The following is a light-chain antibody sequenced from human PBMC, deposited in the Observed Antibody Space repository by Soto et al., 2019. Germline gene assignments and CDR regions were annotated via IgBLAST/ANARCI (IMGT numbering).Light chain of an antibody. CDR1: QSLVHSNGDTY. J-gene: IGKJ2*01. CDR3: MQATQWGT. CDR2: KIS. Sequence: DIVMTQTPLSSPVTLGQPASISCRSSQSLVHSNGDTYLNWLQQRPGQPPRLLIYKISNRVSGVPDRFSGSGAGTDFTLKISRVEAKDVGTYYCMQATQWGTFGQGTKLEI. V-gene: IGKV2-24*01.